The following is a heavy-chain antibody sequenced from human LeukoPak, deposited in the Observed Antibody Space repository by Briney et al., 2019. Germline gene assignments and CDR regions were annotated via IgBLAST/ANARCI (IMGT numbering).Heavy chain of an antibody. V-gene: IGHV4-39*07. D-gene: IGHD3-22*01. CDR3: ARVGGSDSSGYFRLYYYYYYMDV. J-gene: IGHJ6*03. Sequence: PSETLSLTCTVSGGSISSSSYYWGWIRQPPGKGLEWIGSIYYSGSTYYNPSLKSRVTISVDTSKNQFSLKLSSVTAADTAVYYCARVGGSDSSGYFRLYYYYYYMDVWGKGTTVTVSS. CDR2: IYYSGST. CDR1: GGSISSSSYY.